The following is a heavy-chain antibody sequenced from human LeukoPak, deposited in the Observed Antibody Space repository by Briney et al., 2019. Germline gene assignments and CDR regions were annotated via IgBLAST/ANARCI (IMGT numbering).Heavy chain of an antibody. D-gene: IGHD3-22*01. J-gene: IGHJ4*02. CDR2: ISGSGGST. CDR3: AKDWGPYYDSSGYYFDPVWYFDY. Sequence: PGGSLRLSCAASGFTFSSYAMSWVRQAPGKGLEWVSAISGSGGSTYYADSVKGRFTISRDNSKNTLYLQMNSLRAEDTAVYYCAKDWGPYYDSSGYYFDPVWYFDYWGQGTLVTVSS. V-gene: IGHV3-23*01. CDR1: GFTFSSYA.